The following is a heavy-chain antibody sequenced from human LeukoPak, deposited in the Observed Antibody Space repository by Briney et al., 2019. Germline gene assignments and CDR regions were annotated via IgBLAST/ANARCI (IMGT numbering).Heavy chain of an antibody. Sequence: ASVKVSCKASGGTFSSYAISWVRQATGQGLEWMGWMNPNSGNTGYAQKFQGRVTMTRNTSISTAYMELSSLRSEDTAVYYCAILAAAGNFDYWGQGNLVTVSS. V-gene: IGHV1-8*02. CDR1: GGTFSSYA. D-gene: IGHD6-13*01. J-gene: IGHJ4*02. CDR2: MNPNSGNT. CDR3: AILAAAGNFDY.